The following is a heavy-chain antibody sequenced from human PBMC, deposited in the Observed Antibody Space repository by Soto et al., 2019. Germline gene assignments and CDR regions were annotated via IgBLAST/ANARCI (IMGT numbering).Heavy chain of an antibody. D-gene: IGHD1-1*01. CDR3: ARGDPSTWSFHY. J-gene: IGHJ4*02. Sequence: SETLSLTCTVSGGSSSNFFWSWIRQPPGKGLEWIGYILNSGTTSYNSTLKSRVTISLDTSKNQFSLRLTSMTAADTAVYYCARGDPSTWSFHYWGQGSLVTVSS. CDR2: ILNSGTT. CDR1: GGSSSNFF. V-gene: IGHV4-59*01.